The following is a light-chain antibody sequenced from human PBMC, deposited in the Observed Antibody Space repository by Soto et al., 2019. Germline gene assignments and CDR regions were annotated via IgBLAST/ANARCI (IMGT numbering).Light chain of an antibody. J-gene: IGKJ2*01. CDR1: QGISSY. CDR3: QQSYSIRPYT. Sequence: DIQMTQSPSSLSASVGDRVTITCRASQGISSYLNWYQQKPGKAPKLLIYAASSLQSGVPSRFSGSGSGTDFTLTISSLQPEDFATYYCQQSYSIRPYTFGQGTKLEIK. CDR2: AAS. V-gene: IGKV1-39*01.